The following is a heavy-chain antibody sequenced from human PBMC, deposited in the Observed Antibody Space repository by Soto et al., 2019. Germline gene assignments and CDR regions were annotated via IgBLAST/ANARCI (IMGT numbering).Heavy chain of an antibody. CDR1: GYTFTNYG. V-gene: IGHV5-10-1*01. CDR2: IDPHDSYT. CDR3: ARPSIGKDHYGMDV. J-gene: IGHJ6*01. Sequence: PVESLLISCKVSGYTFTNYGISWVLQVPGKGLEWVGRIDPHDSYTNYCPSFQGHVTISPDKSISTAYLQWSSLKASDTAMYYCARPSIGKDHYGMDVWGQGTTVTVSS. D-gene: IGHD1-26*01.